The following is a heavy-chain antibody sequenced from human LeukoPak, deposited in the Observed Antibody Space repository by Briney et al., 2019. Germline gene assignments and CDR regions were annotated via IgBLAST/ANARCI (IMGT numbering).Heavy chain of an antibody. Sequence: SETLSLTCTVSGGSISSSSYYWGWIRQPPGKGLEWIGSIYYSGSTYYNPSLRSRVTISVDTSKNQFSLKLSSVTAADTAVYYCARHELYYGDMYYFDYWGQGTLVTVSS. V-gene: IGHV4-39*01. J-gene: IGHJ4*02. CDR1: GGSISSSSYY. D-gene: IGHD4-17*01. CDR2: IYYSGST. CDR3: ARHELYYGDMYYFDY.